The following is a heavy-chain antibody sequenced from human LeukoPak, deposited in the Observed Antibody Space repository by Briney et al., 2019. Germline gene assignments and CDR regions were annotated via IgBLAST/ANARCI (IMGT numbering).Heavy chain of an antibody. CDR3: TTGPLYDSSGYYAYYYYGMDV. J-gene: IGHJ6*02. D-gene: IGHD3-22*01. CDR1: GFTFSNAW. V-gene: IGHV3-15*07. Sequence: GRSLRLSCAASGFTFSNAWMNWVRQAPGKGLEWVGRIKSKTDGGTTDYAAPVKGRFTISRDDSKNTLYLQMNSLKTEDTAVYYCTTGPLYDSSGYYAYYYYGMDVWGQGTTVTVS. CDR2: IKSKTDGGTT.